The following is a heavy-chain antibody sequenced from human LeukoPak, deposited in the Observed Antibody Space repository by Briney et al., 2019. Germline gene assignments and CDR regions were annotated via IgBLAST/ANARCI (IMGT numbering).Heavy chain of an antibody. CDR1: GYTFTSYY. J-gene: IGHJ2*01. D-gene: IGHD6-6*01. CDR3: ARGASSIAALNPFWYFDL. CDR2: INPSGGST. V-gene: IGHV1-46*01. Sequence: GASVKVSCKASGYTFTSYYMHWVRQGPGQGLDWMGIINPSGGSTSYAQKFQGRVTMTRDTSTNTVYMELSSLRSEDTAVYYCARGASSIAALNPFWYFDLWGRGTLVTVSS.